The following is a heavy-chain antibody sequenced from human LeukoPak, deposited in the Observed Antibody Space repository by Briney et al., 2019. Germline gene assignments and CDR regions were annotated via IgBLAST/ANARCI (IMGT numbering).Heavy chain of an antibody. CDR3: ARGSLPDSSSWYWFDP. D-gene: IGHD6-13*01. Sequence: ASVKVSCKASGYTFTSYDINWVRQATGQGLEWMGWMNPNSGNTGYAQKFRGRVTMTRNTSISTAYMELSSLRSEDTAVYYCARGSLPDSSSWYWFDPWGQGTLVTVSS. V-gene: IGHV1-8*01. CDR1: GYTFTSYD. CDR2: MNPNSGNT. J-gene: IGHJ5*02.